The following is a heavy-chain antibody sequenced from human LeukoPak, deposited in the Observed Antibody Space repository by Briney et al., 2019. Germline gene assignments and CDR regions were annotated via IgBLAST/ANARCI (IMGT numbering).Heavy chain of an antibody. D-gene: IGHD3-22*01. CDR2: ISWNSGSI. CDR1: GFTFDDYA. CDR3: AKGSSGYAMGY. V-gene: IGHV3-9*01. J-gene: IGHJ4*02. Sequence: PGRSLRLSCAASGFTFDDYAMHWVRQAPGKGLEWVSGISWNSGSIGYADSVKGRFTISRDNAKNSLYLQMNSLRAEGTALYYCAKGSSGYAMGYWGQGTLVTVSS.